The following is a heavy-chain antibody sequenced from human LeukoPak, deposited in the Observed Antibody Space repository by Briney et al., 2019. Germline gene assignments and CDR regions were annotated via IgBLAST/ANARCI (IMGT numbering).Heavy chain of an antibody. CDR1: GYSFTSYW. CDR3: ARRGSTLGWFDP. D-gene: IGHD6-13*01. CDR2: IYPGDSDT. V-gene: IGHV5-51*01. J-gene: IGHJ5*02. Sequence: KRGESLKISCKGSGYSFTSYWIGWVRQMPGKGLEWMGIIYPGDSDTRYNPAFQGQVTISADKSITTAYLQWSSLKASDTAVYYCARRGSTLGWFDPWGQGTPVIVSS.